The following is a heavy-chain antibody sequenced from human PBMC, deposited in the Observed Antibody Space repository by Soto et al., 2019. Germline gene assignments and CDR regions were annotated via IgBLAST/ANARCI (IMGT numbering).Heavy chain of an antibody. CDR1: GFKFSTFS. V-gene: IGHV3-48*02. CDR2: ISSSGETV. Sequence: SCEASGFKFSTFSVNWVRQAPGKGLEWLSYISSSGETVFYADAVKGRFITSRDNAKNSLFLQMNGLRDEDTAVYFCARSRGLILGADYGLDVWGRGTTVTVSS. J-gene: IGHJ6*02. CDR3: ARSRGLILGADYGLDV. D-gene: IGHD5-12*01.